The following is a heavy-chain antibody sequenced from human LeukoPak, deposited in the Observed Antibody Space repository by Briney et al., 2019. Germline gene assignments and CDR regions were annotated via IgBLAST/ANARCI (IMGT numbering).Heavy chain of an antibody. CDR3: AKDRYSSSWFNWFDP. CDR2: ISGGGGTT. Sequence: PGGSLRLSCAASGFTFSNYAMSWVRQAPGKGLEWVSVISGGGGTTYYAESVKGRFTISRDNSNNTLYLQMNSLRAEDTAVYYCAKDRYSSSWFNWFDPWGQGTLVTVSS. V-gene: IGHV3-23*01. CDR1: GFTFSNYA. D-gene: IGHD6-13*01. J-gene: IGHJ5*02.